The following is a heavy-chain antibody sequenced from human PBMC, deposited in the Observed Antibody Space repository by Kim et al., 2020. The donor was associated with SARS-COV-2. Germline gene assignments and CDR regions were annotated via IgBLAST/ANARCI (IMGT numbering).Heavy chain of an antibody. V-gene: IGHV4-39*01. CDR3: ARHGATSGYYAYFDY. J-gene: IGHJ4*01. Sequence: SETLSLTCSVSGDTISTTTYYWGWIRQPPGKGLEWIGNVYYSGTTYYNPSLKTRVTISVDTSKNQFSLMLSSVTAADTAVYYCARHGATSGYYAYFDYWG. CDR1: GDTISTTTYY. D-gene: IGHD3-22*01. CDR2: VYYSGTT.